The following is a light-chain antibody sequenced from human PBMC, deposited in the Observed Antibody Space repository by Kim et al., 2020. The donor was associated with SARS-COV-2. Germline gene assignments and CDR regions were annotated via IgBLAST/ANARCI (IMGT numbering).Light chain of an antibody. CDR2: EVN. Sequence: QSATISGTATSSDIGAYKYVSWYQQHPGKAPKLMIYEVNRRPSGVPDRFSGSKSGNTASLTVSGLQAEDEADYYCTSYAGSNNLDVFGTGTKVTVL. CDR1: SSDIGAYKY. J-gene: IGLJ1*01. CDR3: TSYAGSNNLDV. V-gene: IGLV2-8*01.